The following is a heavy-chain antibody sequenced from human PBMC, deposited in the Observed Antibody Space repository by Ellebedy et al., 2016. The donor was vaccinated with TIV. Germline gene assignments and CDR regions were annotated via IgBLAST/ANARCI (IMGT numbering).Heavy chain of an antibody. CDR2: IYYSGST. V-gene: IGHV4-59*01. CDR3: ARERAVATINYGMDV. CDR1: GGTISRYY. J-gene: IGHJ6*02. Sequence: MPSETLSLTCTVSGGTISRYYWSWIPQPTGKGLEWSGYIYYSGSTNYNPSLKSRVTISVDTSKNQFSLKLSSVTAADTAVYYCARERAVATINYGMDVWGQGTTVTVSS. D-gene: IGHD5-12*01.